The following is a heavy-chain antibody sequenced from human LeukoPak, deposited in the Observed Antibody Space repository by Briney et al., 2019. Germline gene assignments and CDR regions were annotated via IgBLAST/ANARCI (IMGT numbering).Heavy chain of an antibody. CDR1: GGSISSYY. J-gene: IGHJ6*04. D-gene: IGHD3-22*01. V-gene: IGHV4-59*01. CDR3: ARTHYYDQMDV. CDR2: IYYSGRT. Sequence: SETLSLTCTVSGGSISSYYWSWIRQPPGKGLGWIGYIYYSGRTNYNPSLKSRVTISVDTSKNQFSLKLSSVTAADTAVYYCARTHYYDQMDVWGKGTTVTVSS.